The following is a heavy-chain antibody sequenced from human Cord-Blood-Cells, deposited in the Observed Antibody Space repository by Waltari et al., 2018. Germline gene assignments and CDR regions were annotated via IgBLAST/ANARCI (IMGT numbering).Heavy chain of an antibody. CDR3: ARDLIAAAGLVSDGMDV. Sequence: QVQLQESGPGLVKPSETLSLTCTVSGGSVSSGSYYCSWIRQPPGKGLEWIGYIYYSGSTNYNPSLKSRVTISVDTSKNQFSLKLSSVTAADTAVYYCARDLIAAAGLVSDGMDVWGQGTTVTVSS. D-gene: IGHD6-13*01. J-gene: IGHJ6*02. CDR1: GGSVSSGSYY. CDR2: IYYSGST. V-gene: IGHV4-61*01.